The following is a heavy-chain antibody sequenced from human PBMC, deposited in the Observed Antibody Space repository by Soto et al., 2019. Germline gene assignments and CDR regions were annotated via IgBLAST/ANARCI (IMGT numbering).Heavy chain of an antibody. CDR3: AKDGGRWYSYGKH. D-gene: IGHD5-18*01. CDR1: GFTFSSYG. Sequence: PGGSLRLSCAASGFTFSSYGMHWVRQAPGKGLEWVAVISYDGSNKYYADSVKGRFTISRDNSKNTLYLQMNSLRAEDTAVYYCAKDGGRWYSYGKHWGQGTLVTVPQ. J-gene: IGHJ4*02. CDR2: ISYDGSNK. V-gene: IGHV3-30*18.